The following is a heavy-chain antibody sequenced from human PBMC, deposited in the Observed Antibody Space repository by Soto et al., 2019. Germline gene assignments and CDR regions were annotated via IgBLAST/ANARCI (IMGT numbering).Heavy chain of an antibody. V-gene: IGHV4-59*01. CDR3: ARHYGSGTYPIDY. CDR1: GGSISGYY. CDR2: IYYTGTT. Sequence: QVQLQESGPGLVKPSETLSLTCTVSGGSISGYYWGWIRQPPGKGLEYIGYIYYTGTTSYNPSLQGRIPMSVYTSQNQLPLELRSVTAADTAVYYCARHYGSGTYPIDYWGQGTLVTVSS. D-gene: IGHD3-10*01. J-gene: IGHJ4*02.